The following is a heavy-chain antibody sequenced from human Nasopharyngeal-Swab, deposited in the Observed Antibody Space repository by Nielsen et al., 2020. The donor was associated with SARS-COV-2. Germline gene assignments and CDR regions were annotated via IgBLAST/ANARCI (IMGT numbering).Heavy chain of an antibody. Sequence: GESLKISCVASGFTFSSYAMNWVRQAPGKGLEWVSAISRTYSTYYADSVRGRFTVSRDNSKNTLYLQMSSLRAEDTAVYYCARTPRIAAAGPIPTFFDYWGQGTLVTVSS. D-gene: IGHD6-13*01. CDR3: ARTPRIAAAGPIPTFFDY. J-gene: IGHJ4*02. CDR1: GFTFSSYA. V-gene: IGHV3-23*01. CDR2: ISRTYST.